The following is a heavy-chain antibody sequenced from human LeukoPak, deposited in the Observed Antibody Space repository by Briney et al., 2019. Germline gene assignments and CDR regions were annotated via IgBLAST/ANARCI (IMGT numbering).Heavy chain of an antibody. J-gene: IGHJ4*02. V-gene: IGHV3-7*05. D-gene: IGHD6-13*01. Sequence: QSGGSLRLSCAASGFTFSSYWMTWVRQAPGKGLEWVAKIKQDGSEKYYVDSVKGRFTISRDNAKNSLYLQMSSLGAEDTAVYYCARRGTSSSWAHFDYWGQGTLVTVSS. CDR3: ARRGTSSSWAHFDY. CDR1: GFTFSSYW. CDR2: IKQDGSEK.